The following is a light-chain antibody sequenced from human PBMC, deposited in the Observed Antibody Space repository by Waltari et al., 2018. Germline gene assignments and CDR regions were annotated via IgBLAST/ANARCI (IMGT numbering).Light chain of an antibody. CDR3: QQYGSSIMYT. CDR2: GAS. V-gene: IGKV3-20*01. Sequence: IVLTQSPGTLPLAPGERAALSCRASQSLTKKYLAWYQQKPGQAPRLLIYGASSRAAGIPDRFSGSGSVTDFTLTISRLEPEDFGVYYCQQYGSSIMYTFGQGTKLEIK. CDR1: QSLTKKY. J-gene: IGKJ2*01.